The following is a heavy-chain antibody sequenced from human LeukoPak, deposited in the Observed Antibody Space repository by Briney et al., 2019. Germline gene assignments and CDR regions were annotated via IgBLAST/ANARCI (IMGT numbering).Heavy chain of an antibody. CDR1: GFTFSNYW. Sequence: GGSLRLSCAASGFTFSNYWMSWVRQAPGKGLEWVANIKQDGSEKFYVDSVKGRFTMSRDNAEKSLYLQMNSLRAEDTAVYYCAKDLRWGAARPDYWGQGTLVTVSS. D-gene: IGHD6-6*01. J-gene: IGHJ4*02. V-gene: IGHV3-7*03. CDR3: AKDLRWGAARPDY. CDR2: IKQDGSEK.